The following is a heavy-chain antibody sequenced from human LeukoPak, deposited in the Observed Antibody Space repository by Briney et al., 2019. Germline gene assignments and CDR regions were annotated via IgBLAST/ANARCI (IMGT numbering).Heavy chain of an antibody. CDR3: ATRGGSGWYNWFDP. CDR2: INEDGSTT. V-gene: IGHV3-74*01. Sequence: GGSLRLSCVGSGFTFSSNWMHWVRQAPGKGLVWVSRINEDGSTTNYADSVKGRFTISRDNAKNTLYLQMNSLRAEDTAVYYCATRGGSGWYNWFDPWGQGTLVTVSS. J-gene: IGHJ5*02. CDR1: GFTFSSNW. D-gene: IGHD6-19*01.